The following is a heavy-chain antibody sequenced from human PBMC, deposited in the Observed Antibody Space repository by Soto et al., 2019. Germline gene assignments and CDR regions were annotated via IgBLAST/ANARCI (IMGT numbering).Heavy chain of an antibody. D-gene: IGHD6-6*01. J-gene: IGHJ4*02. CDR2: IYWDDDK. V-gene: IGHV2-5*02. Sequence: QITLKESGPTLVKPTQTLTLTCTFSGFSLSTSGVGVGWIRQPPGKALEWLALIYWDDDKRYSPSLKSRLTINKDNSKNQVVLTMTNMDPVDTATYYCAHAGSSSSNKGSYYFDYWGQGTLVTVSS. CDR3: AHAGSSSSNKGSYYFDY. CDR1: GFSLSTSGVG.